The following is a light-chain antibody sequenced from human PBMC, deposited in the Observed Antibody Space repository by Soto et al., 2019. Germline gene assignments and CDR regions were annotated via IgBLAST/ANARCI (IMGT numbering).Light chain of an antibody. V-gene: IGLV2-14*03. J-gene: IGLJ7*01. CDR1: SSDVGGSNY. CDR3: SSYSSGSTLV. Sequence: QSVLTQPASVSGSPGQSITISCTGTSSDVGGSNYVSWYQQHPGKAPKLIIYDVNNRPSGISNRFSGSKSGNTASLTISGLQAEDEADYYCSSYSSGSTLVFGGGTQLTVL. CDR2: DVN.